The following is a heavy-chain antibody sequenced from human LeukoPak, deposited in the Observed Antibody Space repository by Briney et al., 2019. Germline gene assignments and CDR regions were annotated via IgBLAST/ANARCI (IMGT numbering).Heavy chain of an antibody. Sequence: ASVKVSCKASGYTFTDYYIHWIRQAPGQGPEWMGWINPHSGGTHYTQEFQGRVTMTRDTSISTAYMELSRLISDETAVYYCARIRYYYGSGSYSLGYWGQGTLVTVSS. V-gene: IGHV1-2*02. J-gene: IGHJ4*02. CDR2: INPHSGGT. CDR3: ARIRYYYGSGSYSLGY. D-gene: IGHD3-10*01. CDR1: GYTFTDYY.